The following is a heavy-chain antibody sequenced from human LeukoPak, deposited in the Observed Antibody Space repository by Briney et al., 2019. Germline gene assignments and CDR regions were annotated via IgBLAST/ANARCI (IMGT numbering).Heavy chain of an antibody. V-gene: IGHV1-2*06. Sequence: ASVKVSCKASGYTFTGYYVHWVRQAPGQGLEWMGRINPNSGGTYYAQKFQGRVTMTRDTSISTAYMELSRLRSDDTAVYYCAREGSTVNGYDYWGQGTLVTVSS. CDR3: AREGSTVNGYDY. CDR1: GYTFTGYY. CDR2: INPNSGGT. J-gene: IGHJ4*02. D-gene: IGHD4-17*01.